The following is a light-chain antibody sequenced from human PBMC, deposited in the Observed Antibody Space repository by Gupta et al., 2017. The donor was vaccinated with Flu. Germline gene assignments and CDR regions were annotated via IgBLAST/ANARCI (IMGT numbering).Light chain of an antibody. CDR2: AAS. CDR3: QQDNNWPST. J-gene: IGKJ5*01. Sequence: EMVMTQSPATLSASPGERATLSCRASQSITRLAWYQQTPGQAPRLLIYAASTRATGIPARFSGSGSGTEFTLTISSLQSEDFAVYYCQQDNNWPSTFGQGTRLEIK. CDR1: QSITR. V-gene: IGKV3-15*01.